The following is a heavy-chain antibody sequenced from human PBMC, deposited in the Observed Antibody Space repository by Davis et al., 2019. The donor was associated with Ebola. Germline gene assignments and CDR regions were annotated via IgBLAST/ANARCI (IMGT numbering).Heavy chain of an antibody. J-gene: IGHJ4*02. D-gene: IGHD3-10*01. CDR2: ISDSSTTI. CDR3: ARIYLVRKVVRAAMDY. V-gene: IGHV3-48*01. Sequence: GESLKISCAASGFTFSSYSMNWVRQAPGTGLEWVSYISDSSTTIYYADSVTGRFPISRDNAKNSLYLQMNSLKADDTAVYYCARIYLVRKVVRAAMDYWGQGTLVTVSS. CDR1: GFTFSSYS.